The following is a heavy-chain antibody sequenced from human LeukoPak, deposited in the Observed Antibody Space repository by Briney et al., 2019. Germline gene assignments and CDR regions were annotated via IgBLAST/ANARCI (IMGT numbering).Heavy chain of an antibody. CDR1: GFTFGDYA. CDR2: IRGKAYGVTT. J-gene: IGHJ5*02. CDR3: TRGNSSGWYVVGWFDP. D-gene: IGHD6-19*01. V-gene: IGHV3-49*03. Sequence: PGRSLRLXCTASGFTFGDYAMSWFRQAPGKGLEWVGFIRGKAYGVTTEYAASVKGRFTISRDDSKSIAYLQMNSLKTEDTAVYYCTRGNSSGWYVVGWFDPWGQGTLVTVSS.